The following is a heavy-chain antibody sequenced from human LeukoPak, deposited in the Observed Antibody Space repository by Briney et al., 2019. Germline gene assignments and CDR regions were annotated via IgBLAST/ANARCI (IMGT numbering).Heavy chain of an antibody. Sequence: SGGSLRLSCTASGFTFGDYAMSWVRQAPGKGLEWVGFIRSKAYGGTTEYAAPVKGRFTISGDDSKSIAYLQMNSLKTEDTAVYYCTRDGQYQLDAFDIWGQGTMVTVSS. J-gene: IGHJ3*02. V-gene: IGHV3-49*04. D-gene: IGHD2-2*01. CDR2: IRSKAYGGTT. CDR3: TRDGQYQLDAFDI. CDR1: GFTFGDYA.